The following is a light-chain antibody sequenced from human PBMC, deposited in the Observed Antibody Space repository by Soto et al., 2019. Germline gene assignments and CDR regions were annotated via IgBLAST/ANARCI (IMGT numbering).Light chain of an antibody. Sequence: EIVMTQSPATLSVSPGERATLSCWASQSVSSNLAWYQQKPGQAPRLLIYDVSTRATGIPTRFSGSGSGTEFTLTISSMHSQDFADYYCQQYNNWPLTFGGGTK. V-gene: IGKV3D-15*01. J-gene: IGKJ4*02. CDR3: QQYNNWPLT. CDR1: QSVSSN. CDR2: DVS.